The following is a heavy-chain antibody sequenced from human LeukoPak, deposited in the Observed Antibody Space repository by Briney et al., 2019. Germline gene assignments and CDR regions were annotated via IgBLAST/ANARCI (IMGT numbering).Heavy chain of an antibody. CDR2: IQDAGSEM. Sequence: PGGSLRLSCGASGFTFSTYWMGWVRQAPGKGLEWVANIQDAGSEMYYVDSVKGRFTISRDNAKNSLYLQMDSLGAEDTAVYYCATNSGWRFDYWGQGTLVTVSS. D-gene: IGHD3-10*01. V-gene: IGHV3-7*02. CDR3: ATNSGWRFDY. J-gene: IGHJ4*02. CDR1: GFTFSTYW.